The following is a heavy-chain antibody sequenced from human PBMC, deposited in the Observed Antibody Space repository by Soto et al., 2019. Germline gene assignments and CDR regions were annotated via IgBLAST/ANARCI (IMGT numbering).Heavy chain of an antibody. D-gene: IGHD6-6*01. J-gene: IGHJ4*02. CDR3: ASRPSAVVYHAVFDY. CDR2: INQDGSEK. V-gene: IGHV3-7*03. Sequence: EVQLVESGGGLVQPGGSLRLSCTASGITFSNYWMTWVRQAPGKGPEWVANINQDGSEKYYVDSVRGRFTVSRDNAKNSLFLQMNSLRAEDTAVYYCASRPSAVVYHAVFDYWRQGSLVTVSS. CDR1: GITFSNYW.